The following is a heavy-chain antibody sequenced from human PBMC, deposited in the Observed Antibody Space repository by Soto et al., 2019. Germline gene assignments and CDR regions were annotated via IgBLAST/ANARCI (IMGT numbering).Heavy chain of an antibody. D-gene: IGHD2-2*01. V-gene: IGHV4-34*01. CDR1: GGSFSGYY. Sequence: SETLSLTCAVYGGSFSGYYWSWIRQPPGKGLEWIGEINHSGSTNYNPSLKSRVTISVDTSKNQFSLKLSSVTAADTAVYYCASRKGYCSSTSCRGSWFDPWGQGTLVTVSS. J-gene: IGHJ5*02. CDR3: ASRKGYCSSTSCRGSWFDP. CDR2: INHSGST.